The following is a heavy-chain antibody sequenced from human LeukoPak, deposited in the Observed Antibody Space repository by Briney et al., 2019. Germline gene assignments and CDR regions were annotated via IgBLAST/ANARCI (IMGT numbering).Heavy chain of an antibody. J-gene: IGHJ5*02. CDR3: PRAGTPITMIVVESNWFDP. CDR1: GGSISTYY. CDR2: IYYTGST. V-gene: IGHV4-59*01. Sequence: SETLSLTCTVSGGSISTYYGNWIRQPTGKGLQWIGNIYYTGSTNYNPSLKSRVTMSVETSKNQFSLKLSSVTAADTAVYYCPRAGTPITMIVVESNWFDPWGQGTLVTVSS. D-gene: IGHD3-22*01.